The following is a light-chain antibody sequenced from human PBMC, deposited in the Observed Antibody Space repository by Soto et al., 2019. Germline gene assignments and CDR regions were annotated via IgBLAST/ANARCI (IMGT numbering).Light chain of an antibody. V-gene: IGLV2-14*01. CDR2: EVS. CDR1: SSDVGGYNY. CDR3: SSYTSSSTKV. Sequence: QSVLTQPASVSGSPGQSITIYCTGTSSDVGGYNYVSWYQQHPGKAPKLMIYEVSNRPSRVSNRFSGSKSGNTASLTISGLQAEDEADYYCSSYTSSSTKVFGGGTKLTVL. J-gene: IGLJ3*02.